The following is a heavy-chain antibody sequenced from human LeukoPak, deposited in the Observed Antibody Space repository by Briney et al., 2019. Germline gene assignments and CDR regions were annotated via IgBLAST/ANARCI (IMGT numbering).Heavy chain of an antibody. D-gene: IGHD3-10*01. CDR2: ISSSSSYM. CDR3: ARDEKFGAFDI. V-gene: IGHV3-21*01. Sequence: GGSLRLSCAASGFTFSGYSMNWVRQAPGKGLEWVSSISSSSSYMYYADSVKGRFTISRDNAKNSLYLQMNSLRAEDTAVYYCARDEKFGAFDIWGQGTMVTVSS. CDR1: GFTFSGYS. J-gene: IGHJ3*02.